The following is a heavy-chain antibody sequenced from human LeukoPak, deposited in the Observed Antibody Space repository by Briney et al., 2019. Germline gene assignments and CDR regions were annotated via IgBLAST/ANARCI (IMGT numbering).Heavy chain of an antibody. CDR1: GYTFASHA. CDR2: INGGNGDT. D-gene: IGHD3-10*01. CDR3: ASQVYYYGSGSYYRFDY. V-gene: IGHV1-3*01. Sequence: ASVKVSCKASGYTFASHAVHWVRQAPGQRLEWMGWINGGNGDTKHSQKFQGRVTITADESTSTAYMELSSLRSEDTAVYYCASQVYYYGSGSYYRFDYWGQGTLVTVSS. J-gene: IGHJ4*02.